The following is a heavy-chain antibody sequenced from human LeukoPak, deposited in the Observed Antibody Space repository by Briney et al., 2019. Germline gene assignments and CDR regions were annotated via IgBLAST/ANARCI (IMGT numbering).Heavy chain of an antibody. V-gene: IGHV3-30*18. Sequence: GRSLRLSCAASGFTFSSYGMHWVRQAPGKGLELVAVISYDGSNQYYADSVKGRFTISRDNSKNTLHLQMNSLRAEDTDVYYCAKDSQYSSPWGSYVWGKGTTVTVSS. CDR2: ISYDGSNQ. D-gene: IGHD6-6*01. CDR1: GFTFSSYG. CDR3: AKDSQYSSPWGSYV. J-gene: IGHJ6*03.